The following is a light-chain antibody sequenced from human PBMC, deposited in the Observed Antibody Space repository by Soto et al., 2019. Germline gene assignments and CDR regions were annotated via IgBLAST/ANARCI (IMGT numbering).Light chain of an antibody. CDR3: QHL. J-gene: IGKJ5*01. Sequence: EIVMTQSPATLSVSPGERATLSCRASQSVSSNLAWYQQKPGQAPRLLIYGASTRATGIPARFSGSGSGTEFTLTISSLQSEDFAVYYCQHLFGQGTRLEIK. CDR2: GAS. V-gene: IGKV3-15*01. CDR1: QSVSSN.